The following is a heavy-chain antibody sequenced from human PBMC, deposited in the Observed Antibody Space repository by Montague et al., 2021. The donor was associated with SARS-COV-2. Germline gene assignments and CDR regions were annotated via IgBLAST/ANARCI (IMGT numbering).Heavy chain of an antibody. D-gene: IGHD3-22*01. CDR1: GGAISSSSYY. CDR2: IYYSGST. J-gene: IGHJ6*02. CDR3: ARDTRITMLVVVNRYGMDV. Sequence: SETLSLTCTVPGGAISSSSYYWGWIRQPPGKGLEWIGSIYYSGSTXYNPSLKSRVTISVDTSKNQFSLKLSSVTAADTAVYYCARDTRITMLVVVNRYGMDVWGQGTTVTVSS. V-gene: IGHV4-39*07.